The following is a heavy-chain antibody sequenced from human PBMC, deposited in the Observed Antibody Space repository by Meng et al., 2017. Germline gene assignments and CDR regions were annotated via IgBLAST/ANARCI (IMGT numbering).Heavy chain of an antibody. CDR2: MNPKSGNT. CDR3: ARVYGDIDY. D-gene: IGHD4-17*01. J-gene: IGHJ4*02. CDR1: GYTFTNYD. V-gene: IGHV1-8*01. Sequence: QVQLVQSGAEVKKPGASVKVSCKTSGYTFTNYDINWVRQATGQGLEWAGWMNPKSGNTGFAQKFQGRVTMTRDTSITTAYMELSSLRSEDTAVYYCARVYGDIDYWGQGTLVTVSS.